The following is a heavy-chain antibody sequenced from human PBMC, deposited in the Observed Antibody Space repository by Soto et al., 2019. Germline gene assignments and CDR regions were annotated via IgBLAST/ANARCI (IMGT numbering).Heavy chain of an antibody. CDR3: AKGVAARPSYFDY. CDR2: ISGSGGST. D-gene: IGHD6-6*01. J-gene: IGHJ4*02. Sequence: EVQLVESGGGLIQPGGSLRLSCAASGFTVSRNYMTWVRQAPGKGLEWVSVISGSGGSTYYADSVKGRFTISRDNSKNTLYLQMNSLRAEDTAVYYCAKGVAARPSYFDYWGQGTLVTVSS. CDR1: GFTVSRNY. V-gene: IGHV3-23*04.